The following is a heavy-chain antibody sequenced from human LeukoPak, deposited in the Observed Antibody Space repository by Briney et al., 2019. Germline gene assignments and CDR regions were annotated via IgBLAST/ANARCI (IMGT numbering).Heavy chain of an antibody. D-gene: IGHD5-18*01. CDR2: IYYSGST. CDR1: GGSISSYY. CDR3: ARYSYGYYYFDY. Sequence: SETLSLTCTVSGGSISSYYWSWIRQPPGKGLEWIGYIYYSGSTNYNPSLKSRVTISVDTSKNQFSLKLSSVTAADTAVYYCARYSYGYYYFDYWGQGTLVTVSS. V-gene: IGHV4-59*12. J-gene: IGHJ4*02.